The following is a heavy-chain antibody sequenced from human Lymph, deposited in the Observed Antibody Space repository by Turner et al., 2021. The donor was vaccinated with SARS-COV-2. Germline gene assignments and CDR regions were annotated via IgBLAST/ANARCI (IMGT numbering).Heavy chain of an antibody. Sequence: EVQLVESGGGVVQPGGSMRLSCAASGFTFDDYAMHWFRQAPGKGLEWVSLMSGDGGSTYYADSVKGRFTITRDDSKNSLYLKINSLRTEDTALYYCAKEGLSGRRLQFVPYFAYWGQGTLVSVSS. CDR3: AKEGLSGRRLQFVPYFAY. CDR1: GFTFDDYA. V-gene: IGHV3-43*02. J-gene: IGHJ4*02. D-gene: IGHD5-12*01. CDR2: MSGDGGST.